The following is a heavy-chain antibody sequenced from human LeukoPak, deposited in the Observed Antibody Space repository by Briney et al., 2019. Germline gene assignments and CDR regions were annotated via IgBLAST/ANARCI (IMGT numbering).Heavy chain of an antibody. V-gene: IGHV3-30-3*01. CDR2: ISYDGSNK. CDR1: GFSFSSYA. Sequence: AGGSLRLSCAASGFSFSSYAMHWVRQAPGKGLEWVAVISYDGSNKYYADSVKGRFTISRDNSKNTLYLQMNSLRAEDTAVYYCARDLGSSSSWGGDYWGQGTLVTVSS. CDR3: ARDLGSSSSWGGDY. J-gene: IGHJ4*02. D-gene: IGHD6-13*01.